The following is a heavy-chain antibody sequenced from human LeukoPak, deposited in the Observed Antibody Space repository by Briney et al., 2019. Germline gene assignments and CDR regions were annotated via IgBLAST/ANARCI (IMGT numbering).Heavy chain of an antibody. CDR2: VIPIFGTA. V-gene: IGHV1-69*05. J-gene: IGHJ4*02. CDR1: GGTFSSYA. Sequence: ASVKVSCKASGGTFSSYAISWVRQAPGQGLEWMGGVIPIFGTANYAQKFQGRVTITTDESTSTAYMELSSLRSEDTAVYYCARDRSPLEMATITSYFDYWGQGTLVTVSS. D-gene: IGHD5-24*01. CDR3: ARDRSPLEMATITSYFDY.